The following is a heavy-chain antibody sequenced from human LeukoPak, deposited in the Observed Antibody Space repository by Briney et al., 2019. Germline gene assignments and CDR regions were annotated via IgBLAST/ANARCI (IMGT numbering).Heavy chain of an antibody. V-gene: IGHV3-53*01. CDR2: IYSGGST. Sequence: GGSLRLSCAASGFTVSSNYMSWVRQAPGKGLEWVSVIYSGGSTYYADSVKGRFTISRDNSKNTLYLQMNSLRAEDTAVYYCAKGTYYDFWSGYPRRGYFDYWGQGTLVTVSS. CDR3: AKGTYYDFWSGYPRRGYFDY. D-gene: IGHD3-3*01. CDR1: GFTVSSNY. J-gene: IGHJ4*02.